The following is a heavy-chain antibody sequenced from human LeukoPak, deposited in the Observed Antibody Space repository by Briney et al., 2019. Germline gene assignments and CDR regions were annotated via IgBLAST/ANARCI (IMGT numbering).Heavy chain of an antibody. V-gene: IGHV1-46*01. D-gene: IGHD5-18*01. CDR3: ARMAVDTAMDGY. J-gene: IGHJ4*02. CDR2: LNPSGGSS. CDR1: GYTLTELS. Sequence: GASVKVSCKVSGYTLTELSMHWVRQAPGQGLEWMAILNPSGGSSNYAQKFQGRVTITADESTSTAYMELSSLRSEDTAVYYCARMAVDTAMDGYWGQGTLVTVSS.